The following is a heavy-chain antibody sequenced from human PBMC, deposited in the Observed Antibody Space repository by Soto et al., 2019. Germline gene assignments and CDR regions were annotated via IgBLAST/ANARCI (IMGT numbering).Heavy chain of an antibody. V-gene: IGHV1-18*01. Sequence: ASVKVSCKASDYTFNSYGISWVRKAPGQGLEWMGWLSGDNGDIKYAQKFQGRVTMTTDISTSTVYMELRSLSSDDTAVYFCAGSRGFGFDFWGQGTLVTAPQ. CDR1: DYTFNSYG. CDR2: LSGDNGDI. CDR3: AGSRGFGFDF. D-gene: IGHD2-15*01. J-gene: IGHJ4*02.